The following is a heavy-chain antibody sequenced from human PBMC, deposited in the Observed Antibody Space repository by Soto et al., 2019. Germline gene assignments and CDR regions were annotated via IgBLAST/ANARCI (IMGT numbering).Heavy chain of an antibody. CDR1: GFSLSTRGVG. D-gene: IGHD4-4*01. CDR2: IYWDDDK. Sequence: QITLKESGPMLVKPTETLTLTCTFSGFSLSTRGVGVGWIRQPPGKALEWLALIYWDDDKRYSPSLESRVTITKDTSKNQVVLTLPNLDPVDTATYYCAHRPLPYSHYFDYWGQGALVTVSS. CDR3: AHRPLPYSHYFDY. J-gene: IGHJ4*02. V-gene: IGHV2-5*02.